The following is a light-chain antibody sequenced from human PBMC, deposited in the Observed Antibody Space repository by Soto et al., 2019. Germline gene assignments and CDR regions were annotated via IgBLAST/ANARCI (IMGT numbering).Light chain of an antibody. CDR2: DVS. J-gene: IGLJ2*01. CDR3: CSYAGSYSFYVV. CDR1: SSDVGGYNY. Sequence: QSALTQPRSVSGSPGQSVTISCTGTSSDVGGYNYVSWYQQHPGKAPKLMIYDVSQRPSGVPDRFSGSKSGNTASLTISGLQAEDEADYYCCSYAGSYSFYVVFGGGTKLTVL. V-gene: IGLV2-11*01.